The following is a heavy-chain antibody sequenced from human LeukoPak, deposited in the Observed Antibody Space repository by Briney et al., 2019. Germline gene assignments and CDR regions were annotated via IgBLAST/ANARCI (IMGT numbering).Heavy chain of an antibody. D-gene: IGHD3-16*01. CDR2: IRSSGDT. V-gene: IGHV3-11*04. CDR1: GFTVSDCY. CDR3: ARSPGGRRLEY. J-gene: IGHJ4*02. Sequence: KPGVSLRLSCAVSGFTVSDCYMTWVRQAPGKGLEWISYIRSSGDTFYADSVKGRFTISRDDAKGSLYLQMNSLRAEDTAVYFCARSPGGRRLEYWGQGTLVTVSS.